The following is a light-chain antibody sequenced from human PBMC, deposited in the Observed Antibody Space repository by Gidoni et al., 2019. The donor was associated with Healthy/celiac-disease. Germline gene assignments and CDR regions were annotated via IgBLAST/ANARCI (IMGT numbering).Light chain of an antibody. V-gene: IGKV3-20*01. CDR2: GAS. CDR1: QSVSSSY. CDR3: QQYGSSPLT. Sequence: IVLTQSPGTLSFSPAERATLSCRASQSVSSSYLAWYQQKPGQAPRLLIYGASSRATGIPDRCSGSGSGTDFTLTISRLEPEDFAVYYCQQYGSSPLTFGGGTKVEIK. J-gene: IGKJ4*02.